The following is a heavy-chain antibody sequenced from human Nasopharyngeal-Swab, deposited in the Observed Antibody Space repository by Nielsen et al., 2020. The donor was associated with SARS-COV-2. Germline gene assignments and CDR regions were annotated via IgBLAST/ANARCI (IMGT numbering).Heavy chain of an antibody. V-gene: IGHV3-53*01. CDR1: GFTVSSNY. Sequence: GESLKISCAASGFTVSSNYMSWVRQAPGKGLEWVSVIYSGGSTYYADSVKGRFTISRDNSKNTLYLQMNSLRAEDTAVYYCASLRFLEWLVFPPLDADAFDIWGQGTMVTVSS. CDR2: IYSGGST. J-gene: IGHJ3*02. D-gene: IGHD3-3*01. CDR3: ASLRFLEWLVFPPLDADAFDI.